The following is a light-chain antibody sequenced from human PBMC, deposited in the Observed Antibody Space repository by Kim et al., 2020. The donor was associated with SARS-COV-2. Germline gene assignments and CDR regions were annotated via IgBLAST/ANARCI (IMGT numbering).Light chain of an antibody. J-gene: IGKJ1*01. CDR3: QQYGASPRT. CDR2: TAS. V-gene: IGKV3-20*01. Sequence: SPGERATLSSRASQNVRNNNWAGCQLRPGQPPRLLIFTASRRATAIPDRFSGSGSGTDFTLTISRLEPDDFAVYYCQQYGASPRTFGQGTKVDIK. CDR1: QNVRNNN.